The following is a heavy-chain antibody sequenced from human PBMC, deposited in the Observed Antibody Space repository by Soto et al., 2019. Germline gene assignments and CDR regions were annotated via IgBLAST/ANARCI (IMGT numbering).Heavy chain of an antibody. D-gene: IGHD3-10*01. CDR3: AREGYYGSGSIWAIDY. CDR2: IYYSGST. V-gene: IGHV4-59*01. Sequence: QVQLQESGPGLVKPSETLSLTCTVSGGSISSYYWSWIRQPPGKGLEWIGYIYYSGSTNYNPSLKSRVTISVDTSKNQFSLKLSSVTAADTAVYYCAREGYYGSGSIWAIDYWGQGTLVTVSS. J-gene: IGHJ4*02. CDR1: GGSISSYY.